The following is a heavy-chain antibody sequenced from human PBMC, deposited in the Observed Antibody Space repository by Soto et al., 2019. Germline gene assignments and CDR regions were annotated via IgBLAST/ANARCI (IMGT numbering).Heavy chain of an antibody. CDR2: ISDSGSSI. V-gene: IGHV3-11*01. CDR3: ARDTAFINSGFFDA. CDR1: GFTFSDYY. D-gene: IGHD3-22*01. Sequence: NPGGSLRLSCAASGFTFSDYYMNWIRQAPGKGLEWVSYISDSGSSIFYADSVRGRFTISRDSARKSLYLLMSSLRVEDTAVYYCARDTAFINSGFFDAWGQGTPVTVSS. J-gene: IGHJ5*02.